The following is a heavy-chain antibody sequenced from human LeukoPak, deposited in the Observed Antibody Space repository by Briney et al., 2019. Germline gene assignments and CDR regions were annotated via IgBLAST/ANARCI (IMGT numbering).Heavy chain of an antibody. V-gene: IGHV4-34*01. CDR1: GFTFSSYS. D-gene: IGHD2-2*01. J-gene: IGHJ6*02. CDR2: INDSGST. Sequence: GALRLSCEASGFTFSSYSMNWVRQPPGKGREWIGEINDSGSTKYNPSLKSRVTISVDTSKNQYALKLSDVTAADTAGYYCARRPPSRYCSSTSCYRAHYYYGMDVWGQGTTVTVSS. CDR3: ARRPPSRYCSSTSCYRAHYYYGMDV.